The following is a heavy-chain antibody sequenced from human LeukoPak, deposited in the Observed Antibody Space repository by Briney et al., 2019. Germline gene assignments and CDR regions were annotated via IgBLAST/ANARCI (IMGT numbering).Heavy chain of an antibody. J-gene: IGHJ6*03. CDR1: GYTFTTYY. CDR2: INPSGGST. CDR3: ARGPRITLVRGGQWYHYMDV. D-gene: IGHD3-10*01. V-gene: IGHV1-46*01. Sequence: ASVKVSCKASGYTFTTYYIHLVRQAPGQGLEWMGLINPSGGSTNYAQKFQGRVTMTRDTSTSTVYMELSSLRSEDTAVYYCARGPRITLVRGGQWYHYMDVWGKGTTVTISS.